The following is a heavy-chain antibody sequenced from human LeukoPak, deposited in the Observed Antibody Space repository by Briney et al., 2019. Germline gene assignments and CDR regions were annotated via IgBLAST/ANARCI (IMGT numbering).Heavy chain of an antibody. CDR1: GYSFTSYW. Sequence: GESLKISCKGSGYSFTSYWIGWVRQMPGKGLEWMGIIYPGDSDTGYSPSFQGQVTISADKSISTAYLQWSSLKASDTAMYYCARSRHYYDSSGYYYDYWGQGTLVTVSS. J-gene: IGHJ4*02. CDR2: IYPGDSDT. D-gene: IGHD3-22*01. V-gene: IGHV5-51*01. CDR3: ARSRHYYDSSGYYYDY.